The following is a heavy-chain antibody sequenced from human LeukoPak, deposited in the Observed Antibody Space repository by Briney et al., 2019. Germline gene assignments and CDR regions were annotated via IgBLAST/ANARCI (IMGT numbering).Heavy chain of an antibody. J-gene: IGHJ4*02. CDR2: IYYSGST. CDR1: GGSISSGGYY. Sequence: SQALSLTCTVSGGSISSGGYYWSWIRQPPGKGLEWIGYIYYSGSTNYNPSLKSRVTISVDTSKNQFSLKLSSVTAADTAVYYCARGGRGYGSGSYYPFDYWGQGTLVTVSS. V-gene: IGHV4-61*08. CDR3: ARGGRGYGSGSYYPFDY. D-gene: IGHD3-10*01.